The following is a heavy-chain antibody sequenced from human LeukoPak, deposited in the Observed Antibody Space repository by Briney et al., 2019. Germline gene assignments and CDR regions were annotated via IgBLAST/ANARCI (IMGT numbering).Heavy chain of an antibody. Sequence: PSETLSLTCAVYGGSFSGYYMSWIRQAPGKGLEWIGRIYTSGSTNYNPSLKSRVTMSVDTSKNQFSLKLSSVTAADTAVYYCARVGARGDWFDPWGQGTLVTVSS. J-gene: IGHJ5*02. V-gene: IGHV4-59*10. CDR1: GGSFSGYY. CDR3: ARVGARGDWFDP. D-gene: IGHD1-26*01. CDR2: IYTSGST.